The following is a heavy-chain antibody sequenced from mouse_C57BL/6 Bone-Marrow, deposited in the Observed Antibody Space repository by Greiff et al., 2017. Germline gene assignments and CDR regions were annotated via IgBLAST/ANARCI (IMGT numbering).Heavy chain of an antibody. CDR2: IRSKSNNYAT. CDR1: GFGFNTYA. D-gene: IGHD2-4*01. J-gene: IGHJ3*01. V-gene: IGHV10-1*01. Sequence: EVMLVESGGGLVQPKGSLKLSCAASGFGFNTYAMNWVRQAPGKGLEWVARIRSKSNNYATYYADSVKDRFTISRDDSESMLYLQMNNLKTEDTAMYYCVRQGYDYDVGFAYWGQGTLVTVSA. CDR3: VRQGYDYDVGFAY.